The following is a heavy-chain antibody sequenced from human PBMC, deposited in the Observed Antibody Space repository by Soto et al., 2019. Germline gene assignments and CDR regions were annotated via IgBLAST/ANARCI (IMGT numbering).Heavy chain of an antibody. CDR3: ARGTVIHHWFDP. CDR2: IYYSGST. D-gene: IGHD3-16*02. V-gene: IGHV4-31*02. CDR1: GGSISSGGYY. J-gene: IGHJ5*02. Sequence: NPSETLSLTCTVSGGSISSGGYYWSWIRQHPGKGLEWIGYIYYSGSTYYNPSLKSRVTISVDTSKNQFSLKLSSVTAADTAVYYCARGTVIHHWFDPWGQGTLVTVSS.